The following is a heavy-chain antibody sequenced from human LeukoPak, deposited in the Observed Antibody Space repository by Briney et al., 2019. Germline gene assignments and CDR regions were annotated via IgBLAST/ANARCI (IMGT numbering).Heavy chain of an antibody. J-gene: IGHJ3*02. CDR1: GGSIRSSTYY. V-gene: IGHV4-39*01. Sequence: PSETLSLTCTVSGGSIRSSTYYWGWIRQPPGKGLEWIGSIYYSGSTYYNPSLKSRVTISVDTSKNQFSLKLNSVTAADTAVYYCARSYCSSTSCYAVGAFDIWGQGTMVTVSS. CDR2: IYYSGST. CDR3: ARSYCSSTSCYAVGAFDI. D-gene: IGHD2-2*01.